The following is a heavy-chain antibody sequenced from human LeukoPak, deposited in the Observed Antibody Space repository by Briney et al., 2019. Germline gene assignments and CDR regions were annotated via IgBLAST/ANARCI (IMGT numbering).Heavy chain of an antibody. CDR3: AKSSFDS. Sequence: GRSLRLSCAAAGFTFSSYGMHWVRQAPGKGLERVAVISYDGSNKYYADSVKGRFTISRDNSKNTPYLQMNSLRAGYTAVYYCAKSSFDSWVQGSLVGVPS. CDR2: ISYDGSNK. V-gene: IGHV3-30*18. D-gene: IGHD6-6*01. J-gene: IGHJ5*01. CDR1: GFTFSSYG.